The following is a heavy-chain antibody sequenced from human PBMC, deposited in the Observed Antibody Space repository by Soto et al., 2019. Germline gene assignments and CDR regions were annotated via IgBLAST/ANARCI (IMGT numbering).Heavy chain of an antibody. CDR2: IWYDGSNK. CDR1: GFTFSSYG. J-gene: IGHJ4*02. V-gene: IGHV3-33*01. D-gene: IGHD6-19*01. Sequence: GGSLRLSCAASGFTFSSYGMHWVRQAPGKGLEWVAVIWYDGSNKYYADSVKGRFTISRDNSKNTLYLQMNSLRAEDTAVYYCARDRRYSSGWYQFDYWGQGTLVTVSS. CDR3: ARDRRYSSGWYQFDY.